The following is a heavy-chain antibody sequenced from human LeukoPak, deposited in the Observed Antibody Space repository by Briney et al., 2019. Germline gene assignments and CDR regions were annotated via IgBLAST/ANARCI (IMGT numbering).Heavy chain of an antibody. J-gene: IGHJ6*02. V-gene: IGHV3-23*01. D-gene: IGHD7-27*01. Sequence: GGSLRLSCAASGFTFSSYAMHWVRQAPGKGLEWVSAISGSGGSTYYADSVKGRFTISRDNSKNTLYLQMNSLRAEDTAVYYCAKVLSTLGMRYYGMDVWGQGTTVTVSS. CDR3: AKVLSTLGMRYYGMDV. CDR1: GFTFSSYA. CDR2: ISGSGGST.